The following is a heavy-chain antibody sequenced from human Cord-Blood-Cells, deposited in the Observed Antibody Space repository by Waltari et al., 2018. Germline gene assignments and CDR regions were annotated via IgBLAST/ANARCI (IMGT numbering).Heavy chain of an antibody. V-gene: IGHV4-34*01. CDR2: INHGGST. CDR1: GGSFSGYY. CDR3: ARVGAFGWELLYYFDY. D-gene: IGHD1-26*01. J-gene: IGHJ4*02. Sequence: QVQLQQWGAGLLKPSETLSLTCAVYGGSFSGYYWSWIRQPPGKGLEWVGEINHGGSTHYNPSLKSRVTISVDTAKNQFSLKLSSVTGADTAVYYCARVGAFGWELLYYFDYWGQGTLVTVSS.